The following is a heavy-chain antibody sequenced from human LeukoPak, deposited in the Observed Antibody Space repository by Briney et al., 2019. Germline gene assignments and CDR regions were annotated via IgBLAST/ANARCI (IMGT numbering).Heavy chain of an antibody. Sequence: SETLSLTCTVSGGSISSSSYYWGWIRQPPGKGLEWIGSIYYSGSTYYNPSLKSRVTISVDTSKNQFSLKLSSVTAADTAVYYCARHSDDYGDYAAFDYWGQGTLVTVSS. CDR3: ARHSDDYGDYAAFDY. D-gene: IGHD4-17*01. CDR1: GGSISSSSYY. CDR2: IYYSGST. V-gene: IGHV4-39*01. J-gene: IGHJ4*02.